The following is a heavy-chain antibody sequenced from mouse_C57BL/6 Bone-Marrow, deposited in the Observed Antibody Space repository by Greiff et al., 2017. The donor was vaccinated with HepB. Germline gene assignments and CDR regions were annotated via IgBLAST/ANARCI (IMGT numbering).Heavy chain of an antibody. CDR2: INPSSGYT. Sequence: VKLMESGAELARPGASVKMSCKASGYTFTSYTMHWVKQRPGQGLEWIGYINPSSGYTKYNQKFKDKATLTADKSSSTAYMQLSSLTSEDSAVYYCARGPYYYGSSPFAMDYWGQGTSVTVSS. D-gene: IGHD1-1*01. CDR3: ARGPYYYGSSPFAMDY. V-gene: IGHV1-4*01. J-gene: IGHJ4*01. CDR1: GYTFTSYT.